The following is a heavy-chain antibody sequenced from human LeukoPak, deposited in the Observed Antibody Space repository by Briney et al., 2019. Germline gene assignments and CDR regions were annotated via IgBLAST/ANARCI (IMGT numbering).Heavy chain of an antibody. V-gene: IGHV1-3*03. CDR3: TLYNY. CDR2: INPGNGDT. D-gene: IGHD2-2*02. CDR1: GYSFTSQD. Sequence: ASVKVSCKTSGYSFTSQDMHWVRQAPGQSLEWMGCINPGNGDTKYSQEFQGRVTITRDTSATTAYMELSSLRSDDMAVYYCTLYNYWGQGALVTVSS. J-gene: IGHJ4*02.